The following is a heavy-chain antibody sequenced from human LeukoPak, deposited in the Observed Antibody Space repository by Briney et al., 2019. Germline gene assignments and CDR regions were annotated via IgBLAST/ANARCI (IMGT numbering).Heavy chain of an antibody. CDR1: GFTFSSYG. CDR3: AKEGGLNFPFDY. Sequence: GGSLRLSCAASGFTFSSYGMHWVRQAPGKGLEWVAVISYDESNKNYADSVKGRFTISRDNSNNTLYLQVNGLRLEDTAVYYCAKEGGLNFPFDYWGQGTLVIVSS. CDR2: ISYDESNK. V-gene: IGHV3-30*18. D-gene: IGHD2-15*01. J-gene: IGHJ4*02.